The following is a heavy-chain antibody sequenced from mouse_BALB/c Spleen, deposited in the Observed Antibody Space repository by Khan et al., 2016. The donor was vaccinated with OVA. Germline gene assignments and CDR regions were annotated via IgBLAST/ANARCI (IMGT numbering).Heavy chain of an antibody. V-gene: IGHV1-69*02. Sequence: QVQLQQPGAELVRPGASVKLSCKASGYTFTNYFINWVKQRPGQGLEWIGNIYPSDGYTTYNQKFKDTATSTVDKSSSTAYMHLSSPTSDDSAVYNCTRHGSSYDAMDYWGQGTSVTVSS. J-gene: IGHJ4*01. CDR2: IYPSDGYT. CDR1: GYTFTNYF. D-gene: IGHD1-1*01. CDR3: TRHGSSYDAMDY.